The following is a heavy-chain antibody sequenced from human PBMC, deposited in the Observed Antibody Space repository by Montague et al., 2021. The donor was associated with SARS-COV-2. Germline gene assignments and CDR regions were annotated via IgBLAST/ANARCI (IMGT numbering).Heavy chain of an antibody. CDR3: ARGCLSYFGAGSHCYGMDV. CDR1: GTSITSYY. CDR2: ISDSGGT. D-gene: IGHD3-10*01. J-gene: IGHJ6*02. Sequence: SETLSLTCSVSGTSITSYYWNWIRQPPGKGLEWIGYISDSGGTNXSPSLKSRVTMSVDTSKNQMSLKLTSVTAADTAVYYCARGCLSYFGAGSHCYGMDVWGQGTTVTVSS. V-gene: IGHV4-59*01.